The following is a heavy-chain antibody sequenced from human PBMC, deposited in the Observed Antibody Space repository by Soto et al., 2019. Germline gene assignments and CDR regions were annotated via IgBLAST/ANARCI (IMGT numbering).Heavy chain of an antibody. J-gene: IGHJ2*01. Sequence: EVQVVESGGGLIQPGGSLRLSCAASGFTVSSYYMTWVRQAPGKGLQWVAVVYTGGNGNYADSVRGRITVSRDSSKNTVFLQVNSLRAEDTAVYYCARVWGWHFDLWGRGTLLTVSS. V-gene: IGHV3-53*02. CDR1: GFTVSSYY. CDR3: ARVWGWHFDL. D-gene: IGHD7-27*01. CDR2: VYTGGNG.